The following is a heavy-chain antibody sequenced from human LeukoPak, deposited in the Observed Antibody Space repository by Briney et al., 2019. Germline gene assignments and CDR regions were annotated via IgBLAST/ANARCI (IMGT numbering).Heavy chain of an antibody. J-gene: IGHJ3*02. CDR2: ISGSGGST. V-gene: IGHV3-23*01. Sequence: GGSLRLSCAASGFTFSSYAMSWVRQAPGKGLEWVSAISGSGGSTYYADSVKGRFTISRDNSKNTLYLQMNSLRAEDTAVYYCAKDWSTVSTYQDAFNTWGQGTMVTVSS. CDR1: GFTFSSYA. CDR3: AKDWSTVSTYQDAFNT. D-gene: IGHD3-3*01.